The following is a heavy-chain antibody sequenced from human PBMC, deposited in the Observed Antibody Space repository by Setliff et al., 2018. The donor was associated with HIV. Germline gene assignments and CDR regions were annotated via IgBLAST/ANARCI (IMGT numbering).Heavy chain of an antibody. CDR2: IHFSGGS. V-gene: IGHV4-31*03. CDR3: ARDGPGGYFFES. Sequence: PSETLSLTCSVSGDSISRSGTYWNWIRQHPDKGVEWIGYIHFSGGSYYHPSLESRVSMSVDTSKNQFSLKLSSVTAADTAVYYCARDGPGGYFFESWGQGTLVTVSS. D-gene: IGHD2-15*01. CDR1: GDSISRSGTY. J-gene: IGHJ4*02.